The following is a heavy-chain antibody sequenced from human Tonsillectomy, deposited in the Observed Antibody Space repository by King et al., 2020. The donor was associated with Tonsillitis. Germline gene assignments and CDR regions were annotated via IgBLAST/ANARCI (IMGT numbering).Heavy chain of an antibody. V-gene: IGHV5-51*01. D-gene: IGHD5-12*01. CDR2: IYHDDSDS. CDR1: GYSFTNYW. CDR3: ARLHSANSGYDLGGGMDV. Sequence: QLVQSGAEVKKPGESLKISCKGSGYSFTNYWIGWVRQMPGKGQEWMGIIYHDDSDSRYSPSFQGQVTNTVDKSISTAYLQWSSLKASDTAMYYCARLHSANSGYDLGGGMDVWGQGTTVTVSS. J-gene: IGHJ6*02.